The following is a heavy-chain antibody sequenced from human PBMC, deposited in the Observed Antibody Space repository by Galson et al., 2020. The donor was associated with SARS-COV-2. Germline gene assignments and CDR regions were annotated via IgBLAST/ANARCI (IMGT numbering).Heavy chain of an antibody. J-gene: IGHJ4*02. V-gene: IGHV3-74*01. CDR3: STVLAS. Sequence: GGSLRLSCAASGFTFSTYWMHWVRQAPGKGLVWVARINSDGSATNYADSVKGRFTISRDNANNTLYLQMNSLRAGDTAVYYCSTVLASWGRGTLVTVSA. CDR1: GFTFSTYW. CDR2: INSDGSAT.